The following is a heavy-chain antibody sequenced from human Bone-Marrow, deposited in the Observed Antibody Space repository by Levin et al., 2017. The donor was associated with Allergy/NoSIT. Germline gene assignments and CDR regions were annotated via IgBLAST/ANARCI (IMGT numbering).Heavy chain of an antibody. D-gene: IGHD3-3*01. V-gene: IGHV3-74*01. Sequence: GGSLRLSCAASGFTFSSYWMHWVRQAPGKGLVWVSRINSDGSSTSYADSVKGRFTISRDNAKNTLYLQMNSLRAEDTAVYYCARGVFAYYDFWSGYYNFDYWGQGTLVTVSS. CDR2: INSDGSST. CDR3: ARGVFAYYDFWSGYYNFDY. J-gene: IGHJ4*02. CDR1: GFTFSSYW.